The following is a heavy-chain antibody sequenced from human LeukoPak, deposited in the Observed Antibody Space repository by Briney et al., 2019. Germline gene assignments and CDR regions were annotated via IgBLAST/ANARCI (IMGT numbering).Heavy chain of an antibody. CDR3: AGGTNYDILTGYYSY. D-gene: IGHD3-9*01. CDR1: GYTFTGYY. Sequence: ASVKVSCKASGYTFTGYYMHWVRQAPGQGLEWMGWINPNSGGTNYAQKFQGRVTMTRDTSISTAYMELSRLRSDDTAVYYCAGGTNYDILTGYYSYWGQGTLVTVSS. V-gene: IGHV1-2*02. J-gene: IGHJ4*02. CDR2: INPNSGGT.